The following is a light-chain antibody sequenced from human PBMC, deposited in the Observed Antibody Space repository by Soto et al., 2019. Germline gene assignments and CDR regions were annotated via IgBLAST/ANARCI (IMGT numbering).Light chain of an antibody. Sequence: QSVLTQPHSASGTTGQRVTISGCGSSSNIGSNAVNWYQQFPGTAPKLLIYTANQRPSGVPDRFSGSKYGTSASLAISGLQSEDVADYFCEAWDASLNAYVFGTGTKLTVL. V-gene: IGLV1-44*01. CDR3: EAWDASLNAYV. CDR2: TAN. CDR1: SSNIGSNA. J-gene: IGLJ1*01.